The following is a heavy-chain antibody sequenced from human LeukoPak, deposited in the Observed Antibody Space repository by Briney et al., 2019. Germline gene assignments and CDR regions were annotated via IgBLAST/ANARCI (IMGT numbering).Heavy chain of an antibody. CDR3: ARGYIVVVVAATDSFYDY. CDR2: IYTSGST. V-gene: IGHV4-4*07. Sequence: SETLSLTCTVSGGSISSYYWSWIRQPAGKGLEWIGRIYTSGSTNYNPSLKSRVTMSVDTSKNQFSLKLSSVTAADTAVYYCARGYIVVVVAATDSFYDYWGQGTLVTVSS. D-gene: IGHD2-15*01. J-gene: IGHJ4*02. CDR1: GGSISSYY.